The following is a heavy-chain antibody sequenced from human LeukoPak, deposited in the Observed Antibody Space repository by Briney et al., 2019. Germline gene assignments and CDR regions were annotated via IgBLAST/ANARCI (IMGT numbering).Heavy chain of an antibody. J-gene: IGHJ6*03. CDR3: ARLSPQHDWGSTYYYYMDV. D-gene: IGHD7-27*01. CDR2: IYPGDSDT. CDR1: GYSFTSYW. V-gene: IGHV5-51*01. Sequence: GESLKISCKGSGYSFTSYWIGWVRQMPGKGLEWMGIIYPGDSDTRYSPSFQGQVTISADKSISTAYLQWSSLKASDTAMYYCARLSPQHDWGSTYYYYMDVWGKGTTVTISS.